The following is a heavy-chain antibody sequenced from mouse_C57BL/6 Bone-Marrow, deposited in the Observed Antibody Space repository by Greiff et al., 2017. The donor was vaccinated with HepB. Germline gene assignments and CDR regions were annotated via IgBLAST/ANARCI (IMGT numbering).Heavy chain of an antibody. D-gene: IGHD1-1*01. CDR2: IRSKSNNYAT. CDR3: VRQDYGSSQFAY. Sequence: EVKLMESGGGLVQPKGSLKLSCAASGFSFNTYAMNWVRQAPGKGLEWVARIRSKSNNYATYYADSVKDRFTISRDDSESMLYLQMNNLKTEDTAMYYCVRQDYGSSQFAYWGQGTLVTVSA. J-gene: IGHJ3*01. CDR1: GFSFNTYA. V-gene: IGHV10-1*01.